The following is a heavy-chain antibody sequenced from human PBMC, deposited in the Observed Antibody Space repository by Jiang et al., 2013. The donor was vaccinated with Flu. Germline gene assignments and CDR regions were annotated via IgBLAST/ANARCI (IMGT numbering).Heavy chain of an antibody. V-gene: IGHV3-53*01. CDR2: IYRGGDT. Sequence: VQLLESGGGLIQPGGSLRLSCAASGFTVSSNYMTWVRQAPGKGLEWVSVIYRGGDTYYADSVKGRFTISRDNSKNTLYLQMNSLRDEDTAVYYCARDKVEVTTYYFDYWGQGTLVTVSS. D-gene: IGHD4-17*01. J-gene: IGHJ4*02. CDR1: GFTVSSNY. CDR3: ARDKVEVTTYYFDY.